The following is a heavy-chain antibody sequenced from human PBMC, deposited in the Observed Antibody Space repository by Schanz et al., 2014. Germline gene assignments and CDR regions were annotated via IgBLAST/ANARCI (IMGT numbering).Heavy chain of an antibody. CDR2: MNPNSGTT. J-gene: IGHJ5*02. Sequence: QVQLVQSGAEVKKPGASVKVSCKASGYTFISYFIHWVRQAPGQGLEWMGWMNPNSGTTGYAQKFQGRVTMTRDTSISTAYMELSSLTSDDTAVYYCARGMSGYDCPDLWGQGTLVTVSS. D-gene: IGHD5-12*01. V-gene: IGHV1-2*02. CDR3: ARGMSGYDCPDL. CDR1: GYTFISYF.